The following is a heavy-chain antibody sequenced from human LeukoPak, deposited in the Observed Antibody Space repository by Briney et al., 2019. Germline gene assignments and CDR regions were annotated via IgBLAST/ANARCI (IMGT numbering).Heavy chain of an antibody. V-gene: IGHV4-30-2*01. J-gene: IGHJ2*01. CDR3: ARSWGYCSSTSCRYWYFDL. Sequence: ASQTLSLTCTVSGGSISSGGYYWSWIRQPPGKGLEWIGYIYHSGSTYYNPSLKSRVTISVDRSKNQFSLKLSSVTAADTAVYYCARSWGYCSSTSCRYWYFDLWGRGTLVTVSS. D-gene: IGHD2-2*01. CDR1: GGSISSGGYY. CDR2: IYHSGST.